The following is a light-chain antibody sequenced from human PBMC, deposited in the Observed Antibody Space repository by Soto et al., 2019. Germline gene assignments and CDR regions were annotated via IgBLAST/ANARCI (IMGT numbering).Light chain of an antibody. CDR3: LLSYAGTYV. CDR2: DTG. Sequence: QTVVTQEPSLTVSPGGTVTLTCASSTGPVTRGYYPNWCQQKPGQAPRALIYDTGIKHSWTPGRFSGSLLGGKAVLTLSGAQPEVEAEYYCLLSYAGTYVFGPGTNLTVL. J-gene: IGLJ1*01. V-gene: IGLV7-43*01. CDR1: TGPVTRGYY.